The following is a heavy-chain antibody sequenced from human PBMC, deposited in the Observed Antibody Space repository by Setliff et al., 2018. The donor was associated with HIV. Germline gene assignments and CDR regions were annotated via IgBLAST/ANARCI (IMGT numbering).Heavy chain of an antibody. CDR2: ISWNIFNI. CDR3: AKEGRVTTAFDL. J-gene: IGHJ5*02. CDR1: GFSFDDYA. V-gene: IGHV3-9*01. D-gene: IGHD1-1*01. Sequence: GGSLRLSCAASGFSFDDYAMHWARQAPGQGLEWVSGISWNIFNIAYADSVKGRFTISRDNAKNSLYLQMNSLRDEDTALYYCAKEGRVTTAFDLWGQGTLVTVSS.